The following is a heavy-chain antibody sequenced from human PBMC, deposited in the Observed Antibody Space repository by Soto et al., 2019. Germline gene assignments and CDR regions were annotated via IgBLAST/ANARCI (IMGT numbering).Heavy chain of an antibody. Sequence: QITLKESGPTLVKPTQTLTLTCTFSGFSLSSTRLAVGWIRQPPGKALEWLALIYWDDDKRYSPFLKSRLTITTDTSKNQMVLTMSNMATVDTARYYCAHIVVAGLGYYFDYWGQGTLVTVSS. CDR3: AHIVVAGLGYYFDY. CDR2: IYWDDDK. V-gene: IGHV2-5*02. D-gene: IGHD6-19*01. CDR1: GFSLSSTRLA. J-gene: IGHJ4*02.